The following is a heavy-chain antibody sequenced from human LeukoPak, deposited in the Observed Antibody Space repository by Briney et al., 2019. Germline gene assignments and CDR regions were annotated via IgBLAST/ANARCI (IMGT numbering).Heavy chain of an antibody. CDR3: ARGRSTMVRGVRNWFDP. CDR2: INHSGST. Sequence: SETLSLTCAVYGGSFSGYYWSWIRQPPGNGLEWIGEINHSGSTNYNPSLKSRVTISVDTSKNQFSLKLSSVTAADTAVYYCARGRSTMVRGVRNWFDPWGQGTLVTVSS. J-gene: IGHJ5*02. V-gene: IGHV4-34*01. D-gene: IGHD3-10*01. CDR1: GGSFSGYY.